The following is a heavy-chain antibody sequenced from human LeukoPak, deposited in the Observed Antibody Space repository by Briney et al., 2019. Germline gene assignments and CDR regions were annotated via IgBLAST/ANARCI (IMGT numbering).Heavy chain of an antibody. Sequence: GESLKISCKGSGYSFTNYWIAWVRQMPGKGLEWMGIIYPGDSDTRYNPSFQGQVTISADKSISTAYLQWSSLKASDTAMYYCARSVDHNYYYYTDVWGKGTMVTISS. CDR1: GYSFTNYW. CDR2: IYPGDSDT. CDR3: ARSVDHNYYYYTDV. V-gene: IGHV5-51*01. D-gene: IGHD4-23*01. J-gene: IGHJ6*03.